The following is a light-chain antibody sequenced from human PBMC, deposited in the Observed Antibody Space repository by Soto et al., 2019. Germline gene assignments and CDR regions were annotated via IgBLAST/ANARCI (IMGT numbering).Light chain of an antibody. CDR3: QQYNSYSQT. J-gene: IGKJ1*01. CDR2: EAS. CDR1: HDISTF. V-gene: IGKV1-9*01. Sequence: DIHLTKSPSLLSASIGDRVTITCRASHDISTFLAWYQQKPGKAPKLLIYEASTLQSGVPSRFSGSGSGTEFSLTISSLQPDDLATYYCQQYNSYSQTFGQGTKVDIK.